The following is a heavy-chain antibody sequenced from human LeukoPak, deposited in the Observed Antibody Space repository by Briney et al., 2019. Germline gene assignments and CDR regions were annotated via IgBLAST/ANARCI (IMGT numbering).Heavy chain of an antibody. D-gene: IGHD1-20*01. J-gene: IGHJ4*02. Sequence: GGSLRLSCAASGFTFSDYYMSWIRQAPGKGLEGVSYISSSGSTIYYAESVKGRCTISRDNAKNSLYLQMNSLRAEDTAVYYCARVGEITGTTWGYYFDYWGQGTLVTVSS. CDR1: GFTFSDYY. V-gene: IGHV3-11*04. CDR2: ISSSGSTI. CDR3: ARVGEITGTTWGYYFDY.